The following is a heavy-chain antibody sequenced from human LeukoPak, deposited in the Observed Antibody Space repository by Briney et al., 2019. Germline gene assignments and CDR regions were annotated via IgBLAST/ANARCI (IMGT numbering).Heavy chain of an antibody. CDR1: GFTFSNAW. V-gene: IGHV3-15*05. D-gene: IGHD5-12*01. Sequence: GGSLRLSCAASGFTFSNAWMSWVRQAPGKGLEWVGRIKSKTDGGTTDYAAPVKGRFTISRDDSKNTLYLQMNSLRVEDTAVYYCAREGRVSGYDFDCWGQGTLVTVSS. J-gene: IGHJ4*02. CDR3: AREGRVSGYDFDC. CDR2: IKSKTDGGTT.